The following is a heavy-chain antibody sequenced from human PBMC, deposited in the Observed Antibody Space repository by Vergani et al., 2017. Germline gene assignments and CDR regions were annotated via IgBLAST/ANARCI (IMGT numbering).Heavy chain of an antibody. CDR1: GFTFSSYW. D-gene: IGHD3-22*01. CDR2: IKQDGSEK. V-gene: IGHV3-7*03. CDR3: ARDLISITMIVVNYYYYGRDV. Sequence: EVQLVESGGGLVQPGGSLRLSCAASGFTFSSYWMSWVRQAPGKGLEWVANIKQDGSEKYYVDSVKGRFPISRDNAKNSLYRQMNSLRAEDTAVYYCARDLISITMIVVNYYYYGRDVWGQGTTVTVSS. J-gene: IGHJ6*02.